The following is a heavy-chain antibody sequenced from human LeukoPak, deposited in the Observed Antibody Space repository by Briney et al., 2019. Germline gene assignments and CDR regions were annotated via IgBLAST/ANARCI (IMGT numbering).Heavy chain of an antibody. D-gene: IGHD6-19*01. CDR2: MNPNSGNT. CDR3: ARGDSSGNARG. V-gene: IGHV1-8*02. CDR1: GDTFGNYG. Sequence: GASVKVSCKASGDTFGNYGINWVRQATGQGLEWMGWMNPNSGNTGYAQKFQGRVTMTRNTSISTAYMELSSLRSEDTAGYYCARGDSSGNARGWGQGTLVTVSS. J-gene: IGHJ4*01.